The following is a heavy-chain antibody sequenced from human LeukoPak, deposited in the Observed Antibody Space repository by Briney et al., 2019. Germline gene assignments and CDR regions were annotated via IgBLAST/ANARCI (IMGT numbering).Heavy chain of an antibody. CDR2: INPGDSDT. J-gene: IGHJ4*02. CDR1: GYNFASYW. D-gene: IGHD2-2*01. CDR3: TRYQVPPGRDYFDY. V-gene: IGHV5-51*01. Sequence: RGESLKISCKGSGYNFASYWIGWVRQMPGKGLEWMGNINPGDSDTRYSPYLQGQVTMTVDKSINTAYLYWSSLKASDTAMYYCTRYQVPPGRDYFDYWGQGTLVTVSS.